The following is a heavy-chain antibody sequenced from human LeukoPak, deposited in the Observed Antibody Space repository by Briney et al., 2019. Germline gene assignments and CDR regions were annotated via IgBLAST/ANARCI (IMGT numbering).Heavy chain of an antibody. CDR2: ISSSSSYI. CDR3: AREGTLQGSGDY. D-gene: IGHD3-10*01. J-gene: IGHJ4*02. Sequence: GGSLRLSCAASGFTFSRFSLNWVRQAPGKGPEWVSYISSSSSYIYYADSVKGRFTISRDNAKNSLYLQMNSLRAEDTAVYYCAREGTLQGSGDYWGQGTLVTVSS. CDR1: GFTFSRFS. V-gene: IGHV3-21*05.